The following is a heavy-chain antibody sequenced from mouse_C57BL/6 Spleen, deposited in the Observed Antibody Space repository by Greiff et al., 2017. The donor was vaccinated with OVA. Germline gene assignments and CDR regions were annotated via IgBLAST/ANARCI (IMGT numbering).Heavy chain of an antibody. J-gene: IGHJ4*01. CDR2: ISDGGSYT. V-gene: IGHV5-4*01. CDR1: GFTFSSYA. CDR3: AREMIRGNYYAMGG. D-gene: IGHD2-4*01. Sequence: EVHLVESGGGLVKPGGSLKLSCAASGFTFSSYAMSWVRQTPEKRLEWVATISDGGSYTYYPDNVKGRFTISRDNAKNNLYLQMSHLKSEDTAMYYCAREMIRGNYYAMGGWGQGTTVTVSS.